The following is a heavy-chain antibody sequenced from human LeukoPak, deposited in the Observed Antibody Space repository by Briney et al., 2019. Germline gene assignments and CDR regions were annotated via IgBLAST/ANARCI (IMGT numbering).Heavy chain of an antibody. CDR2: IYYSGST. J-gene: IGHJ5*02. V-gene: IGHV4-59*01. Sequence: SETLSLTCTVSGGSISSYYWSWIRQPPGKGLEWIGYIYYSGSTNYNPSLKSRVTISVDTSKDQFSLKLSSVTAADTAVYYCARGMGATTWFDPRGQGTLVTVSS. CDR1: GGSISSYY. D-gene: IGHD1-26*01. CDR3: ARGMGATTWFDP.